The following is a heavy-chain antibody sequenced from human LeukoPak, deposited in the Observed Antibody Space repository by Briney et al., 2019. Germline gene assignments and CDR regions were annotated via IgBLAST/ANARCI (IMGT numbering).Heavy chain of an antibody. Sequence: GGSLRLSCAASGFTFSSNAMSWVRQAPGKGLEWVSGISGSGGSTYYADSVKGRFAISRDNSKNTLYLQMNSLRAEDTAVYYCAKDSGAQSNWFDPWGQGTLLTVSS. CDR2: ISGSGGST. J-gene: IGHJ5*02. CDR1: GFTFSSNA. D-gene: IGHD5-12*01. V-gene: IGHV3-23*01. CDR3: AKDSGAQSNWFDP.